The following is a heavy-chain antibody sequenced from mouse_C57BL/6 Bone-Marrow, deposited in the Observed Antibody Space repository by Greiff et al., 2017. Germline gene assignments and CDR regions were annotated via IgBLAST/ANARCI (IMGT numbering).Heavy chain of an antibody. V-gene: IGHV5-6*01. CDR3: ARQKGAMDY. Sequence: VQVVESGGDLVKPGGSLKLSCAASGFTFSSYGMSWVRQTPDKRLEWVATISSGGSYTYYPDSVKGRFTISRDNAKNTLYLQMSSLKSEDTAMYYCARQKGAMDYWGQGTSVTVSS. CDR1: GFTFSSYG. J-gene: IGHJ4*01. CDR2: ISSGGSYT.